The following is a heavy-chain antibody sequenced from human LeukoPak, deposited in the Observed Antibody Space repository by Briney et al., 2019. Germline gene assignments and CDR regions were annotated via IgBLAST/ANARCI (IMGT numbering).Heavy chain of an antibody. J-gene: IGHJ6*03. D-gene: IGHD5-12*01. CDR1: GFTFSSYS. CDR2: ISSSSSYI. Sequence: AGSLRLSCAASGFTFSSYSMNWVRQAPGKGLEWVSSISSSSSYIYYADSVKGRFTISRDNAKNSLYLQMNSLRAEDTAVYYCARRGYDFETPPEGLCYYYYMDVWGKGTTVTNSS. V-gene: IGHV3-21*01. CDR3: ARRGYDFETPPEGLCYYYYMDV.